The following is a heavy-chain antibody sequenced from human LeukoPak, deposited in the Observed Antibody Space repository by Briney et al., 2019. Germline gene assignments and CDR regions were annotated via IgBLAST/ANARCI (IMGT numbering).Heavy chain of an antibody. V-gene: IGHV3-49*04. D-gene: IGHD2-2*01. CDR2: NRSPNYDATT. Sequence: GGPLRLSCTTSGFILDDYAVNWVRQAPGKGLEWLSINRSPNYDATTEYAASVKGRFTISRDDSKGIAYLHMTILSSEDTAVYYCARRRSSTNYRFNGMDVWGKGTTVTVSS. CDR1: GFILDDYA. J-gene: IGHJ6*04. CDR3: ARRRSSTNYRFNGMDV.